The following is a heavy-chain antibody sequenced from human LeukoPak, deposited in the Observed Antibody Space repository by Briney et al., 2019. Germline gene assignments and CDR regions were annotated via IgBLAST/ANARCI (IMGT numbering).Heavy chain of an antibody. D-gene: IGHD1-26*01. Sequence: ETLSLTCAVYGGSFSGYYWSWVRQAPGKGLVWVSRINSDGSSTSYADSVKGRFTISRDNAKNTLYLQMNSLRAEDTAVYYCARGWEGYFDYWGQGTLVTVSS. CDR2: INSDGSST. J-gene: IGHJ4*02. V-gene: IGHV3-74*01. CDR1: GGSFSGYY. CDR3: ARGWEGYFDY.